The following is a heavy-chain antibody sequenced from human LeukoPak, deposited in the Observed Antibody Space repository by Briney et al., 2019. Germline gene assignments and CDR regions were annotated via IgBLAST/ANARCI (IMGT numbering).Heavy chain of an antibody. V-gene: IGHV4-59*01. CDR1: GGSISSYY. D-gene: IGHD3-3*01. CDR2: IYYSGST. Sequence: SETLSLTCTVSGGSISSYYWRWIRQPPGKGLEWIGYIYYSGSTNYNPSLKSRGTISVDTSKKQFSLKLRSVAAADTAVYYCARGGSYDFWSGRFDYWGQGTLVTVSS. CDR3: ARGGSYDFWSGRFDY. J-gene: IGHJ4*02.